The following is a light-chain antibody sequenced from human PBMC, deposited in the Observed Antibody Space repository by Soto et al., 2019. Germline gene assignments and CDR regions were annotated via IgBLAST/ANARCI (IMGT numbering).Light chain of an antibody. J-gene: IGLJ2*01. CDR1: SSDVGSYNL. CDR2: EGS. CDR3: CSYAGSSTHVV. V-gene: IGLV2-23*01. Sequence: QSALTQPASVSGSPGQSITISCTGTSSDVGSYNLVSWYQQHPGKAPKLMIYEGSKRPSGVSNRFSGSKSGNTASLTISGLQAEDEADYYCCSYAGSSTHVVFGGGTQLTVL.